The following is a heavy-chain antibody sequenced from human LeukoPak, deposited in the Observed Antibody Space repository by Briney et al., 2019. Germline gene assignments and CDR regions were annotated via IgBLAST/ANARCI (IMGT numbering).Heavy chain of an antibody. Sequence: SETLSLTCTLSGVSISSSCWNWIRQPPGKALEWIGRISSIGSTNYSPSLKSRVTISVDTSKNQFSLKLSSVTAADTAVYYCAIWQYYDILTGYYPNIWGQGTLVTVSS. V-gene: IGHV4-4*07. CDR1: GVSISSSC. CDR3: AIWQYYDILTGYYPNI. J-gene: IGHJ4*02. CDR2: ISSIGST. D-gene: IGHD3-9*01.